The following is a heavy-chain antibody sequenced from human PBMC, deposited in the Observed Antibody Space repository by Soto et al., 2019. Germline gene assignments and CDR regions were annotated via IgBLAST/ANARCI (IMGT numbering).Heavy chain of an antibody. J-gene: IGHJ3*02. D-gene: IGHD3-22*01. CDR2: IIPIFGTA. Sequence: SVKVSCKASGGTFSSYAISWVRQAPGQGLEWMGRIIPIFGTANYAQKFQGRVTITADESTSTAYMELSSLRSEDTAVYYCAREPYYYDSSGSTDAFDIWGQGTMVTVSS. CDR1: GGTFSSYA. V-gene: IGHV1-69*13. CDR3: AREPYYYDSSGSTDAFDI.